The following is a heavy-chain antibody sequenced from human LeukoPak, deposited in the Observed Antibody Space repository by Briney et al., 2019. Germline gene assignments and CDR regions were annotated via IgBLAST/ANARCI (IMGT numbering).Heavy chain of an antibody. CDR1: GRSNSSSY. CDR2: IYTSGST. V-gene: IGHV4-4*07. Sequence: SETLSLTCTVSGRSNSSSYWSWIRQPAGKGLEWIGRIYTSGSTNYNPSLKSRVTMSVDTSKNQFSLKLSSVTAADTAVYYCAREPYSSGWYVDWGQGTLVTVSS. CDR3: AREPYSSGWYVD. D-gene: IGHD6-19*01. J-gene: IGHJ4*02.